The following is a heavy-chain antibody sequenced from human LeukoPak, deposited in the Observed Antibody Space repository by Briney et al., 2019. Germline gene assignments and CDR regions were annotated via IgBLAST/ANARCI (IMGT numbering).Heavy chain of an antibody. Sequence: SQTLSLTCTVSGDSISSGDYYWSWIRQPAGKGLEWIGRTSSSGSTNYNPSLKSRVTISVDTSKNQFSLKLSSVTAADTAVYFCARGPYSYDSSGAFDIWGQGTMVTVSS. D-gene: IGHD3-22*01. V-gene: IGHV4-61*02. CDR2: TSSSGST. J-gene: IGHJ3*02. CDR1: GDSISSGDYY. CDR3: ARGPYSYDSSGAFDI.